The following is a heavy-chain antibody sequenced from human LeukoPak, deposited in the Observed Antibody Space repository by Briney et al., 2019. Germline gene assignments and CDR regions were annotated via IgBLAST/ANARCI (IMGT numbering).Heavy chain of an antibody. J-gene: IGHJ3*02. CDR1: GFTFSSYW. Sequence: GGSLRLSCAAFGFTFSSYWMSWVRQAPGKGLEWVANIKQDGSEKYYVDSVKGRFTISRDNAKNSLYLQMNSLRAEDTAVYYCARDHHLRAFDIWGQGTMVTVSS. CDR3: ARDHHLRAFDI. D-gene: IGHD1-14*01. CDR2: IKQDGSEK. V-gene: IGHV3-7*01.